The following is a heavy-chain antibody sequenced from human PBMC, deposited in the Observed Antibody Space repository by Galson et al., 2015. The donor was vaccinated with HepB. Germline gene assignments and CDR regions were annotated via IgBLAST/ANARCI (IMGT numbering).Heavy chain of an antibody. D-gene: IGHD4-11*01. V-gene: IGHV3-11*01. J-gene: IGHJ4*02. CDR1: GFTFTDYS. CDR2: ISGSGSSTI. CDR3: SRLGDLAGYSSS. Sequence: SLRLSCAASGFTFTDYSMSWIRQAPGKGLEWVSYISGSGSSTIFYANSVKGRFTISRDNAKNSVYLQMSSLRAEDTAVYYCSRLGDLAGYSSSWGRGTLVTVSS.